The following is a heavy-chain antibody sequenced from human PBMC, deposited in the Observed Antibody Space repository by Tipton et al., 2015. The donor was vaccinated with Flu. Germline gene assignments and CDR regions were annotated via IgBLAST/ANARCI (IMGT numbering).Heavy chain of an antibody. CDR1: GGSFSGYY. CDR2: INQSGST. D-gene: IGHD2-15*01. V-gene: IGHV4-34*01. Sequence: TLSLTCAVHGGSFSGYYWSWIRQPPGKGLGGIGDINQSGSTNYNPSLKSRVTISGDTSKNQFSLTLSSVTAADTAVFYCVGHCRGGRCSHTFEIWGQGKMVTVSS. J-gene: IGHJ3*02. CDR3: VGHCRGGRCSHTFEI.